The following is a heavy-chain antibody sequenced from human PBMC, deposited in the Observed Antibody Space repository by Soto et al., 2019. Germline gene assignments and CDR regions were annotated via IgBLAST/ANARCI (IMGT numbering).Heavy chain of an antibody. J-gene: IGHJ4*02. CDR3: AKYCDGDCRHFDA. V-gene: IGHV1-46*01. CDR2: TNPSSGAT. CDR1: GYNFIAYY. Sequence: ASVKVSCKTSGYNFIAYYIYWVRQAPGQGPEWMGMTNPSSGATNIAQKFQGRITVTSDSSTNTAYLQLSSLRSEDAAVYYCAKYCDGDCRHFDAWGQGTRVTVSS. D-gene: IGHD2-21*02.